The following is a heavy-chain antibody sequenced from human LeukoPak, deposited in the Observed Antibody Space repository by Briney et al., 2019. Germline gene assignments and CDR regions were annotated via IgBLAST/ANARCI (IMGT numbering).Heavy chain of an antibody. Sequence: GGSLRLSCAASGFTFSSYEMNWVRQAPGKGLEWVGRIKSKTDGGTTDYAAPVKGRFTISRDDSKNTLYLQMNSLKTEDTAVYYCTTEYSSSSDHYFDYWGQGTLVTVSS. J-gene: IGHJ4*02. V-gene: IGHV3-15*01. CDR3: TTEYSSSSDHYFDY. CDR1: GFTFSSYE. D-gene: IGHD6-6*01. CDR2: IKSKTDGGTT.